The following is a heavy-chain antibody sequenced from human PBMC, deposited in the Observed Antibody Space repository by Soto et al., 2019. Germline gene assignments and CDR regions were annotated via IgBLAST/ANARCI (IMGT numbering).Heavy chain of an antibody. CDR3: TRCPYYDYVWGSYTNWFDP. CDR1: GFTFSNAW. D-gene: IGHD3-16*01. J-gene: IGHJ5*02. CDR2: IKSKTDGGTT. V-gene: IGHV3-15*07. Sequence: GGSLRLSCAASGFTFSNAWMNWVRQAPGKGLEWVGRIKSKTDGGTTDYAAPVKGRFTISRDDSKSIAYLQMNSLKTEDTAVYYCTRCPYYDYVWGSYTNWFDPWGQGTLVTVSS.